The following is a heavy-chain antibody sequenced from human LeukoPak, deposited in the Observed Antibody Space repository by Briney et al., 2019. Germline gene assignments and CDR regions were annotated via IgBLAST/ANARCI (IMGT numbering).Heavy chain of an antibody. D-gene: IGHD5-12*01. CDR2: MSDSGST. CDR3: AREPGGAEYSGYDPFDF. J-gene: IGHJ4*02. CDR1: GASISSYY. Sequence: SETLSLTCTVSGASISSYYWSWIRQPPGKGLEWIGYMSDSGSTNYNPSLKSRVTISVDTSKNQFSLKLSSVTAADTAVYYCAREPGGAEYSGYDPFDFWGQGTLVTVSS. V-gene: IGHV4-59*01.